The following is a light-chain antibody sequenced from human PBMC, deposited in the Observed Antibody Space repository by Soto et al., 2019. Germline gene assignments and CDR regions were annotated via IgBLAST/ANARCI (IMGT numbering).Light chain of an antibody. V-gene: IGLV1-51*01. J-gene: IGLJ1*01. CDR2: DNY. CDR1: SSNIGNDY. Sequence: QSVLTQPPSVSAAPGQKVTISCSGSSSNIGNDYVSWYQQLPGTAPKLLIYDNYKRPSGIPDRFSGSKSGTSGTLGITGLQTGDEADYYCGTWDSIVSASVFATGPKVTVL. CDR3: GTWDSIVSASV.